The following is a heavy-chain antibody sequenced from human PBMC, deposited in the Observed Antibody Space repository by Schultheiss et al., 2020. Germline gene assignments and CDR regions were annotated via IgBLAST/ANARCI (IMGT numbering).Heavy chain of an antibody. D-gene: IGHD1-14*01. CDR3: AKREGNLSYYYYMDV. CDR1: GGSISSGSYY. CDR2: TYIRGST. Sequence: SETLSLTCTVSGGSISSGSYYWSWIRQPAGKGLEWIGRTYIRGSTNYNPSLKSRVTISVDTSKNQFSLKLSSVTAADTAVYYCAKREGNLSYYYYMDVWGKGTTVTVSS. V-gene: IGHV4-61*02. J-gene: IGHJ6*03.